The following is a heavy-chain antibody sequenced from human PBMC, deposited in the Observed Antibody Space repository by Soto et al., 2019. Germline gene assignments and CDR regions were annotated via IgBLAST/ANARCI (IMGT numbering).Heavy chain of an antibody. CDR2: RSFSGYT. Sequence: QVQLQESGPGLVKPSQTLSLTCTVSGDSVSGGDSYWSWIRQPPGKALEWIGYRSFSGYTCYTPSLKSRVTISVDMAKSQFSLRLTSVTAADTAIYYCVRGGNPYHYATSGPGTFDKWGQGTLVSVSS. CDR3: VRGGNPYHYATSGPGTFDK. J-gene: IGHJ4*02. V-gene: IGHV4-30-4*01. CDR1: GDSVSGGDSY. D-gene: IGHD3-22*01.